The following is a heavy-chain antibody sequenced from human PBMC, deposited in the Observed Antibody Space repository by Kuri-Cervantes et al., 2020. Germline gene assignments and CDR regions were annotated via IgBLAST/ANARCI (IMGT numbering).Heavy chain of an antibody. CDR2: MNPNSGNT. J-gene: IGHJ4*02. Sequence: ASVKVSCKASGYTFTSYDINWVRQATGQGLEWMGWMNPNSGNTGYAQKLQGRVTMTTDTSTSTAYMELRSLRSDDTAVYYCARNTRDGYNQFDYWGQGTLVTVSS. CDR3: ARNTRDGYNQFDY. CDR1: GYTFTSYD. V-gene: IGHV1-8*01. D-gene: IGHD5-24*01.